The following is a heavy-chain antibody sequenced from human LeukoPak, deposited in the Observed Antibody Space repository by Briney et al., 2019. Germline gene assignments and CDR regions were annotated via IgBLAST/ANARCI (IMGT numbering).Heavy chain of an antibody. CDR1: GFTFSSYG. V-gene: IGHV3-30*03. CDR3: ASLEIGSGWYPFDY. CDR2: ISYDGSNK. Sequence: GGSLRLSCAASGFTFSSYGMHWVRQAPGKGLEWVAVISYDGSNKYYADSVKGRFTISRDNSKNTLYLQMNSLRAEDTAVYYCASLEIGSGWYPFDYWGQGTLVTVSS. D-gene: IGHD6-19*01. J-gene: IGHJ4*02.